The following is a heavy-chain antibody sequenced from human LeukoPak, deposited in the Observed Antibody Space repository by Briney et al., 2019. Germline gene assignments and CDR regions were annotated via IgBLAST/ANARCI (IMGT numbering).Heavy chain of an antibody. CDR2: IWYDGSNK. D-gene: IGHD5-18*01. CDR1: GFTFSSYG. V-gene: IGHV3-33*01. CDR3: ARAGQVGIQLWSTSAFDY. Sequence: GGSLRLPCAASGFTFSSYGMHWVRQAPGKGLEWVAVIWYDGSNKYYADSVKGRFTISRDNSKNTLYLQMNSLRAEDTAVYYCARAGQVGIQLWSTSAFDYWGQGTLVTVSS. J-gene: IGHJ4*02.